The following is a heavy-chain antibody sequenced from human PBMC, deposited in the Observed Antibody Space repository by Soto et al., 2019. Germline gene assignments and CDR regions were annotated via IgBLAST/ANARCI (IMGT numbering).Heavy chain of an antibody. V-gene: IGHV5-51*01. CDR2: IYPGDSDT. CDR1: GYSFTSYW. J-gene: IGHJ6*02. CDR3: ARSLSSSSSLTYYGMDV. Sequence: GESLKISCKGSGYSFTSYWIGWVRQMPGKGLEWMGIIYPGDSDTRYSPSFQGQVTISADKSISTAYLQWSSLKASDTAMYYCARSLSSSSSLTYYGMDVWGQGTTVIVSS. D-gene: IGHD6-6*01.